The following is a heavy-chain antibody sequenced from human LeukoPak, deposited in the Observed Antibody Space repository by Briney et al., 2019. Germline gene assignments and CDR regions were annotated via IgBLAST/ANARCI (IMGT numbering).Heavy chain of an antibody. D-gene: IGHD2-8*01. V-gene: IGHV3-49*03. Sequence: GGSLRLSCTASGFTFGDYAMSWFRQAPGKGLEWVGFIRSKAYGGTTEYAASVKGRFTISRDDSKSIDYLQMNSPKTEDTAVYYCTREFQGNGFDYWGQGTLVTVSS. CDR1: GFTFGDYA. CDR2: IRSKAYGGTT. CDR3: TREFQGNGFDY. J-gene: IGHJ4*02.